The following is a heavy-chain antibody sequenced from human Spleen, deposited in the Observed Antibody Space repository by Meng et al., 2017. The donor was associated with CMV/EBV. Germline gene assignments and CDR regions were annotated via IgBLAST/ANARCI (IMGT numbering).Heavy chain of an antibody. CDR1: GGPISGYY. CDR2: IYYSGST. J-gene: IGHJ4*02. CDR3: AREGQLGSLFDY. D-gene: IGHD6-6*01. V-gene: IGHV4-59*01. Sequence: GSLRLSCTVSGGPISGYYWNWIRQPPGKGLEWIGYIYYSGSTNYNPSLKSRVTISVDTSKNQFSLKLSSVTAADTAVYYCAREGQLGSLFDYWGQGTLVTVSS.